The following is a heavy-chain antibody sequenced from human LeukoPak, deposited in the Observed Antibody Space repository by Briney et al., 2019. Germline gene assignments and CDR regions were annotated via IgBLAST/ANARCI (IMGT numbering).Heavy chain of an antibody. J-gene: IGHJ4*02. CDR3: ARESWNDSPYFDY. CDR1: EFTFSSYS. CDR2: ISSSSSYI. V-gene: IGHV3-21*01. Sequence: PGGSLRLSCAASEFTFSSYSMNWVRQAPGKGPEWVSSISSSSSYIYYADSVKGRFTISRDNAKNSLSLQMNSLRAEDTAVYYCARESWNDSPYFDYWGQGTLVTVSS. D-gene: IGHD1-1*01.